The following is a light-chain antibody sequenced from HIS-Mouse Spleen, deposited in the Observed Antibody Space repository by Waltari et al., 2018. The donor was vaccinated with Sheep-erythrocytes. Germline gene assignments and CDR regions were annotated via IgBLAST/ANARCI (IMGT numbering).Light chain of an antibody. J-gene: IGLJ3*02. V-gene: IGLV2-23*01. CDR1: SRDCWRYNL. CDR3: CSYAGSSTPWV. Sequence: QSALTQPASVSGSPGQSITIPCTGTSRDCWRYNLVPWYQQHPGKAPKLMIYEGSKRPSGVSNRFSGSKSGNTASLTISGLQAEDEADYYCCSYAGSSTPWVFGGGTKLTVL. CDR2: EGS.